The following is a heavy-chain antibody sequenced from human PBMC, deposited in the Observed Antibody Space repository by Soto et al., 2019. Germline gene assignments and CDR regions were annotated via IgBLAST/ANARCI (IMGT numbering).Heavy chain of an antibody. CDR1: GGSFSGYY. J-gene: IGHJ4*02. V-gene: IGHV4-34*01. CDR3: ARAVLLWFGEYYFDY. CDR2: INHSGST. Sequence: QVQLQQWGAGLLKPSETLSLTCAVYGGSFSGYYWSWIRQPPGKGLEWIGEINHSGSTNYNPSLKSRVTISVDTSKNQFSLKLSSVTAADTAVYYCARAVLLWFGEYYFDYWGQVTLVTVSS. D-gene: IGHD3-10*01.